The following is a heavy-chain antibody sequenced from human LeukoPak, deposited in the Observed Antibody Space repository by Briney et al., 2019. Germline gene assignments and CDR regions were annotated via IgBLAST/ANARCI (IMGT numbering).Heavy chain of an antibody. CDR3: ARGPVTGTTGTTGDY. CDR1: GGSFSGYY. J-gene: IGHJ4*02. D-gene: IGHD1-7*01. CDR2: INHSGST. V-gene: IGHV4-34*01. Sequence: SETLSLTCAVYGGSFSGYYWSWIRQPPGKGLEWIGEINHSGSTNYNPSLKSRVTISVDTSKNQFSLKLSSVTAADTAVYYCARGPVTGTTGTTGDYWGQGTLVTVSS.